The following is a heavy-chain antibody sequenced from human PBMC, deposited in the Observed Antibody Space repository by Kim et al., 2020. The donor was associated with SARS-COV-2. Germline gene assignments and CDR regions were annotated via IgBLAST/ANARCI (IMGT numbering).Heavy chain of an antibody. Sequence: GGSLRLSCAASGFTFSSYWMSWVRQAPGKGLEWVANIKQDGSEKYYVDSVKGRFTISRDNAKNSLYLQMNSLRAEDTAVYYCARDSMTTVTTWYYYYGMDVWGQGTTVTVSS. CDR3: ARDSMTTVTTWYYYYGMDV. V-gene: IGHV3-7*01. J-gene: IGHJ6*02. D-gene: IGHD4-17*01. CDR1: GFTFSSYW. CDR2: IKQDGSEK.